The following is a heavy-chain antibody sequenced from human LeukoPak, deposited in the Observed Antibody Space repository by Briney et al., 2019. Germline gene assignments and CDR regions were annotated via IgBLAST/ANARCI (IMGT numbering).Heavy chain of an antibody. CDR3: ARTLVGSGLDAFDI. D-gene: IGHD2-15*01. Sequence: GESLRLSCAASGFTVSSNYRSWVRQAPGEGLEWLSVIYSGGDTYYAHSVKGRLTISRDNSKNTLYLQINNLRAEDTALYYCARTLVGSGLDAFDIWGQGTMVTVS. CDR2: IYSGGDT. V-gene: IGHV3-66*01. CDR1: GFTVSSNY. J-gene: IGHJ3*02.